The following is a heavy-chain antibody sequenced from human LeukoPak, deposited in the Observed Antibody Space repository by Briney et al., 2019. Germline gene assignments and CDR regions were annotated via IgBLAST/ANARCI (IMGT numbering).Heavy chain of an antibody. V-gene: IGHV3-23*01. CDR3: AKDGYSSGWYSNY. J-gene: IGHJ4*02. CDR1: GFTFSSYA. Sequence: PGGSLRLSCAASGFTFSSYAMTWVRQAPGKGLEWVSAISGSGGSTYYADSVKGRFNISRDNSRNTLYLQMNSQRAEDTAVYYCAKDGYSSGWYSNYWGQGTLVTVSS. CDR2: ISGSGGST. D-gene: IGHD6-19*01.